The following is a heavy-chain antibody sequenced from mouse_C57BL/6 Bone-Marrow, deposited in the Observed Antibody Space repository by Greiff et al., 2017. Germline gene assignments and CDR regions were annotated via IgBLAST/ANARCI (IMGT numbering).Heavy chain of an antibody. D-gene: IGHD2-4*01. CDR2: IDPENGDT. V-gene: IGHV14-4*01. Sequence: VQLQQSGAELVRPGASVKLSCTASGFNIKDDYMHWVKQRPEQGLEWIGWIDPENGDTEYASKFQGKATITADTSSNTAYLQLSSLTSEDTAVYYCTPYDYDGAWFAYWGQGTLVTVSA. CDR3: TPYDYDGAWFAY. CDR1: GFNIKDDY. J-gene: IGHJ3*01.